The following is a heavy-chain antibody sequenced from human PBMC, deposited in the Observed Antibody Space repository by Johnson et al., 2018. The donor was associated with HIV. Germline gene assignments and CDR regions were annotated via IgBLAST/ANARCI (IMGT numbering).Heavy chain of an antibody. Sequence: QVQLVESGGGVVQPGRSLRLSCAASGFTFSSYAMHWVRQAPGKGLEWVAVISYDGSNKYYADSVKGRFTISRDNSNNTLYLQMDSLRAEDTAVYYCARGKAWIQSWDDAFDIWGQGTVVTVSS. V-gene: IGHV3-30*04. J-gene: IGHJ3*02. CDR1: GFTFSSYA. CDR3: ARGKAWIQSWDDAFDI. CDR2: ISYDGSNK. D-gene: IGHD5-18*01.